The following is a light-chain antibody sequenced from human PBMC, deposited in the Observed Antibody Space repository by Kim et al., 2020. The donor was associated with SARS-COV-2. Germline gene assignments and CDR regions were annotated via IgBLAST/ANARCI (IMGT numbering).Light chain of an antibody. CDR1: SIGSKS. CDR3: QVWDSSSDHRVV. Sequence: PGKTARVSCWGNSIGSKSVHWYQQKSGQAPLLVISYDSDRPSGIPERFSGSNSGNTATLTISRVEAGDEADYYCQVWDSSSDHRVVFGGGTQLTVL. J-gene: IGLJ2*01. V-gene: IGLV3-21*04. CDR2: YDS.